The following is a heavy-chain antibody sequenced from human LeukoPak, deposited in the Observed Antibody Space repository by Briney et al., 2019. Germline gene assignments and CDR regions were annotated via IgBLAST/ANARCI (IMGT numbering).Heavy chain of an antibody. CDR2: IYYSGST. Sequence: PSETLSLTCTVSGGSVSSGSYYWSWIRQPPGKGLEWIGYIYYSGSTNYNPSLKSRVTISVDTSKNQFSLKLSSVTAADTAVYYRARGATTGVWFDPWGQGTLVTVSS. CDR1: GGSVSSGSYY. CDR3: ARGATTGVWFDP. V-gene: IGHV4-61*01. J-gene: IGHJ5*02. D-gene: IGHD5-12*01.